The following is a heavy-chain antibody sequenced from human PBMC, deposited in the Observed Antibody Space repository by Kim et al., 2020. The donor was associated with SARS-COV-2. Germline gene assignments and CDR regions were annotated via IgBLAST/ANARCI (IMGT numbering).Heavy chain of an antibody. D-gene: IGHD3-10*01. CDR2: IHPNSGAT. CDR1: GYTFTAYY. Sequence: ASVKVSCKASGYTFTAYYIHWVRQAPGQGLEWMGWIHPNSGATKYAQKFQGWVTMTRDTSISTAYMDLSRLTTDDTAVYFCARDVDGRYYGSGSYSNEARNWFDPWGQGTLVTVSS. V-gene: IGHV1-2*04. CDR3: ARDVDGRYYGSGSYSNEARNWFDP. J-gene: IGHJ5*02.